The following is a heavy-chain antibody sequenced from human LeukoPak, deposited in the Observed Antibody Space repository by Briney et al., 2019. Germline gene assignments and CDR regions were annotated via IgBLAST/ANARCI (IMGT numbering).Heavy chain of an antibody. V-gene: IGHV4-59*08. D-gene: IGHD3-9*01. CDR1: GGSISSYY. J-gene: IGHJ4*02. CDR2: IYYSGST. Sequence: PSETLSLTCTASGGSISSYYWSWIRQPPGKGLEWIGYIYYSGSTNYNPSLKSRVTISVDTSKNQFSLKLSSVTAADTAVYYCARHQSVVVKTAYSSDTSYFNYWGREPWSPSPQ. CDR3: ARHQSVVVKTAYSSDTSYFNY.